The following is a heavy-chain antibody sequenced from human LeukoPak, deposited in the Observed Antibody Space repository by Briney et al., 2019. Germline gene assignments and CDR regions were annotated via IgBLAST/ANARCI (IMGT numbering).Heavy chain of an antibody. CDR3: ARDMLAVPSNWFDP. Sequence: ASVKVSCKASGYTFTSYGISWVRQAPGQGLEWMGWISAYNGNTNYAQKLQGRVTMTTDTSTSTAYMELRSPRSDDTAVYYCARDMLAVPSNWFDPWGQGTLVTVSS. V-gene: IGHV1-18*01. J-gene: IGHJ5*02. D-gene: IGHD2-8*01. CDR2: ISAYNGNT. CDR1: GYTFTSYG.